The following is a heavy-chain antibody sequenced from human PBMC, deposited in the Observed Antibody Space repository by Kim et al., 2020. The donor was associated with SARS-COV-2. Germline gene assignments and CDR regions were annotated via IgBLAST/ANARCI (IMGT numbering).Heavy chain of an antibody. CDR3: ARYEIAARPDVYYYYGMDV. D-gene: IGHD6-6*01. J-gene: IGHJ6*02. Sequence: SRVTISVDTSKNQFSLKLSSVTAADTAVYYCARYEIAARPDVYYYYGMDVWGQGTTVTVSS. V-gene: IGHV4-59*01.